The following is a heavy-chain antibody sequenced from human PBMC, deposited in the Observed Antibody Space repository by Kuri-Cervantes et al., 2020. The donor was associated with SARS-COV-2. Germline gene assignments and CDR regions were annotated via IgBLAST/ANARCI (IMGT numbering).Heavy chain of an antibody. CDR2: IRSKANSYAT. V-gene: IGHV3-73*01. J-gene: IGHJ4*02. Sequence: ESLKISCAASGFTFSSYSMNWVRQASGKGLEWVGRIRSKANSYATAYAASVKGRFTLSRDDSKNTAYLQMNSLKTEDTAVYYCTTSSFDYWGQGTLVTVSS. CDR1: GFTFSSYS. CDR3: TTSSFDY.